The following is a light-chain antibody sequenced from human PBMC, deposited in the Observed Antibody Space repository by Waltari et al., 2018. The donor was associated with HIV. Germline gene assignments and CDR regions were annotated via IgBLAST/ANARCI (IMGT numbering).Light chain of an antibody. CDR3: QQYNNWPQT. CDR2: GAS. CDR1: QTVSTT. V-gene: IGKV3-15*01. J-gene: IGKJ2*01. Sequence: EIVMTQSPATLSVSPGERATLSCRASQTVSTTLAWYQQKPGQAPRLLIFGASNRATGIPASFSGSGSGTEFTLTISSLQSEDFAVYYCQQYNNWPQTFGQGTKLEIK.